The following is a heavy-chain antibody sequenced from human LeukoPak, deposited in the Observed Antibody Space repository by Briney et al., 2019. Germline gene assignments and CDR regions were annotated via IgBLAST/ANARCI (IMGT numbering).Heavy chain of an antibody. D-gene: IGHD2-15*01. V-gene: IGHV4-39*01. J-gene: IGHJ4*02. CDR2: IYYSGST. CDR1: GGSINTSDYY. CDR3: ARGYCSGGNCLFDS. Sequence: PSETLTLTCTVSGGSINTSDYYWGWIRQPPGKGLEWIGTIYYSGSTSYNPSLKSRVTLSVDTSKTQFSLNLSSVTAADTAVYYCARGYCSGGNCLFDSWGKGTLVTVSS.